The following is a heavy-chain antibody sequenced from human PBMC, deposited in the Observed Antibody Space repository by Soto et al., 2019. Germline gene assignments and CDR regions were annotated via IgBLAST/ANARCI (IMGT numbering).Heavy chain of an antibody. CDR3: ARALPGSYFVLEH. J-gene: IGHJ1*01. V-gene: IGHV4-31*01. CDR1: GDSISSGLYY. CDR2: IYSSGNT. Sequence: QVQLQESGPGRVRPSQTLSLTCTVSGDSISSGLYYWTWIRQHPQKGLEWIGYIYSSGNTYYSPSIMSQVDIAVDSSQNLFSLRLTSVTSADTAVYYCARALPGSYFVLEHWGQGTLVTVSS. D-gene: IGHD3-10*01.